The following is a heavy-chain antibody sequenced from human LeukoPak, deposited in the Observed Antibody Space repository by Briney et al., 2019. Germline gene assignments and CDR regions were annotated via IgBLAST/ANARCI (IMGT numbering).Heavy chain of an antibody. CDR2: IYASGST. J-gene: IGHJ5*02. V-gene: IGHV4-61*02. CDR3: VGSHGYRWFDL. CDR1: GGSISSSSYY. Sequence: SQTLSLTCTVSGGSISSSSYYWSWIRQPAGKGLEWIGRIYASGSTNYNPSLKSRVTISVDTSKKQFSLRLSSVTAADTAVYYCVGSHGYRWFDLWGQGTLVTVSS. D-gene: IGHD5-18*01.